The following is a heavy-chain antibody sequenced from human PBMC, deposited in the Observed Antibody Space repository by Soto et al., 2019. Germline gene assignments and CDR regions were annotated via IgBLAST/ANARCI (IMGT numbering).Heavy chain of an antibody. CDR3: ARSSHGYAYDY. CDR1: GYSFTTYW. Sequence: GESLKISCKGSGYSFTTYWIGWVRQMPGKGLEWMGPIHPGDSDTRYSPSFQGQVTISADKSISTAYLQWNDLKASDTAMYYCARSSHGYAYDYWGQGTPVTVSS. D-gene: IGHD3-16*01. CDR2: IHPGDSDT. V-gene: IGHV5-51*01. J-gene: IGHJ4*02.